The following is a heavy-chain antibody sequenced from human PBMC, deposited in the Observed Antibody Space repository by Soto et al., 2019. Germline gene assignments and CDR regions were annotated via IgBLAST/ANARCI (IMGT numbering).Heavy chain of an antibody. J-gene: IGHJ4*02. D-gene: IGHD6-19*01. V-gene: IGHV3-30*03. CDR1: GFTFSSYG. Sequence: QVQLVESGGGVVQPGRSLRLSCAASGFTFSSYGMHWVRQAPGKGLEWVAIISYDGSNKYYGDSVKGRFTISSDNSKNTLYLQMDSLRAEDTAVYYCAREGVVAGDFDYWGQGTLVSVSS. CDR3: AREGVVAGDFDY. CDR2: ISYDGSNK.